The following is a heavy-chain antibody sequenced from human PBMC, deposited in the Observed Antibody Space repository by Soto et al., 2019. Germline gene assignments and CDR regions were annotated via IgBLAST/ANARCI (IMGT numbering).Heavy chain of an antibody. CDR2: MNPNSGNT. J-gene: IGHJ6*02. V-gene: IGHV1-8*01. CDR3: ARGSMTTVTMDV. Sequence: ASVKVSCKASGYTFTSYDINWVRQATGQGLEWMGWMNPNSGNTGYAQKFQGRVTMTRNTSISTAYMELSSLRSEDTAVYYCARGSMTTVTMDVWGQGTTVTVYS. CDR1: GYTFTSYD. D-gene: IGHD4-17*01.